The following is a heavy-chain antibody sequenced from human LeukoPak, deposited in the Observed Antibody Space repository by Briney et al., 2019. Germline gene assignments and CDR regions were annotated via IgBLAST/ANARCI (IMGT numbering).Heavy chain of an antibody. Sequence: GRSLRLSCAASGFNFSSFGMQWVRQAPGKGLEWVAVISHDGRTKYYADSMKGRITISRDNSKNTLFLQMNNLRSEDTAVYFYARGGPKQWLDYWGQGTLVTVSS. V-gene: IGHV3-30*03. J-gene: IGHJ4*02. CDR3: ARGGPKQWLDY. CDR2: ISHDGRTK. CDR1: GFNFSSFG. D-gene: IGHD6-19*01.